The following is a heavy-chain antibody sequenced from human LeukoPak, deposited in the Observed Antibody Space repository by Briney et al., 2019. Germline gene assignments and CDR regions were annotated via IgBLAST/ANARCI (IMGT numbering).Heavy chain of an antibody. V-gene: IGHV1-8*01. D-gene: IGHD7-27*01. CDR2: MSPNSGNT. Sequence: ASVKVSCKTSGYTFTSYDINWVRQATGQGPEWMGWMSPNSGNTGYAQKFQGRVTMTRSTSMSTAYMELSSLRSEDTAVYYCARGPPNWGYDYWGQGTLVTVSS. CDR3: ARGPPNWGYDY. J-gene: IGHJ4*02. CDR1: GYTFTSYD.